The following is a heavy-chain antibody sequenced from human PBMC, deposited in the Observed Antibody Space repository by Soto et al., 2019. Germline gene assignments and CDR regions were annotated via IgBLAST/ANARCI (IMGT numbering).Heavy chain of an antibody. J-gene: IGHJ4*02. Sequence: GESLKISCKGSGYSFTSYWISWVRQMPGKGLEWMGRIDPSDSYTNYSPSFQGHVTTSADKSISTAYLQWSSLKASDTAMYYCALVVPAADVDYWGQGTLVTVSS. CDR3: ALVVPAADVDY. V-gene: IGHV5-10-1*01. CDR2: IDPSDSYT. CDR1: GYSFTSYW. D-gene: IGHD2-2*01.